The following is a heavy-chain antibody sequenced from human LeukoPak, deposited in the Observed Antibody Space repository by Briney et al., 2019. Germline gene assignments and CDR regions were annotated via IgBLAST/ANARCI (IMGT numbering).Heavy chain of an antibody. CDR2: ISSSSSYI. J-gene: IGHJ5*02. CDR1: GFTFSSYA. Sequence: GGSLRLSCAASGFTFSSYAMSWVRQAPGKGLEWVSSISSSSSYIYYADSVKGRFTISRDNAKNSLYLQMNSLRAEDTAVYYCARSSWRPEWFDPWGQGTLVTVSS. V-gene: IGHV3-21*01. CDR3: ARSSWRPEWFDP. D-gene: IGHD3-3*01.